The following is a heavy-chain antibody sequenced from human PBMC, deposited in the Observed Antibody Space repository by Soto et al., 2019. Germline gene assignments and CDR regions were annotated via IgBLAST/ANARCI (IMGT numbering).Heavy chain of an antibody. CDR1: GYTFTSYA. CDR2: INAGNGNT. V-gene: IGHV1-3*05. CDR3: ARGSGYYYWYDY. J-gene: IGHJ4*02. Sequence: QVQLVQSGAEEKKPGASVKVSCKASGYTFTSYAMHWVRQAPGQRLEWMGWINAGNGNTKYSQKFQGRVTITRDTAARTVYMGPSSCRSEGTALDYCARGSGYYYWYDYWGQGTLVTV. D-gene: IGHD3-22*01.